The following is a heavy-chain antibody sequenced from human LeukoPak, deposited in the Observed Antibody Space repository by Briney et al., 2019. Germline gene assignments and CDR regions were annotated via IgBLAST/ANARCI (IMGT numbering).Heavy chain of an antibody. Sequence: ASVKVSCKASGYAFTSYAMNWVRQAPGQGLEWMGWINTNTGNPTYAQGFTGRFVFSLDTSVSTAYLQISSLKAEDTAVYYCARDPYSSSWDWYFDLWGRGTLVTVSS. CDR2: INTNTGNP. CDR3: ARDPYSSSWDWYFDL. D-gene: IGHD6-13*01. V-gene: IGHV7-4-1*02. J-gene: IGHJ2*01. CDR1: GYAFTSYA.